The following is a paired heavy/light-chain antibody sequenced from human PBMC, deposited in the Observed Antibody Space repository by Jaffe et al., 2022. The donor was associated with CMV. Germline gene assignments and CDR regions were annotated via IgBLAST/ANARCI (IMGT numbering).Heavy chain of an antibody. CDR1: GASTTMYY. J-gene: IGHJ6*03. V-gene: IGHV4-59*01. CDR3: ARDGRTPYYHYYMDV. Sequence: QVQLQESGPGLVKPSETLSLTCTVSGASTTMYYWSWIRQPPGKGLEWIGYIFYTGMSDYNPALKSRATISVDTSKNQFSLRLTSVTAEDTAVYFCARDGRTPYYHYYMDVWGKGTTVTVSS. CDR2: IFYTGMS.
Light chain of an antibody. CDR2: DVS. CDR1: SSDVGAYDY. V-gene: IGLV2-11*01. Sequence: QSALTQPRSVSGSPGQSVTISCTGTSSDVGAYDYVSWYQYYPGRAPKLMIYDVSQRPSGVPDRFSGSKSGNTASLTISGLQAEDEADYYCCSFAGSYFWVFGGGTQLTVL. CDR3: CSFAGSYFWV. J-gene: IGLJ3*02.